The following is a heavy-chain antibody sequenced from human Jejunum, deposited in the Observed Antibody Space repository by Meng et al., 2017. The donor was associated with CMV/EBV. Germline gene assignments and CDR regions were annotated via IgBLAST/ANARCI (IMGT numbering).Heavy chain of an antibody. CDR2: ITGSGDII. J-gene: IGHJ4*02. D-gene: IGHD4-17*01. Sequence: LRLACAASGVPFGAYYMTWVRQAPGKGVEWVSYITGSGDIIYYADSVKGRFTISRDNAKSSLYLEINSLRAEDTAVYYCARGNYGFDYWGQGTLVTVSS. CDR1: GVPFGAYY. V-gene: IGHV3-11*01. CDR3: ARGNYGFDY.